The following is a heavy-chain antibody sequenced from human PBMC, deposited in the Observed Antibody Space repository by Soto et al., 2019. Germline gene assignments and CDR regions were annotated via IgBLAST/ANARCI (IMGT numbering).Heavy chain of an antibody. CDR3: ARHEQYYYHYYGMDV. CDR2: INPGDSDI. V-gene: IGHV5-51*01. Sequence: GESLKISCKGSGYSFTTYWIAWVRQMPGKGLELMGIINPGDSDIRYSPSFQGQVTISVDRSTSTAYLPWSSLKASDTAMYYCARHEQYYYHYYGMDVWGQGTSVTVSS. J-gene: IGHJ6*02. CDR1: GYSFTTYW.